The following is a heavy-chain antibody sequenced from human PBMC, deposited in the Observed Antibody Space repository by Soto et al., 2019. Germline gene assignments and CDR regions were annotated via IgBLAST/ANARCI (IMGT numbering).Heavy chain of an antibody. J-gene: IGHJ4*02. CDR1: GFTFSSYA. Sequence: QVQLVESGGGVVQPGRSLRLSCAASGFTFSSYAMHWVRQAPGKGLEWVAVISYDGSNKYYADSVKGRFTISRDNSKNTLYLQMNSLRAEDTAVYYCARGREWELLANFDYRGQGPLVTVSS. CDR2: ISYDGSNK. V-gene: IGHV3-30-3*01. D-gene: IGHD1-26*01. CDR3: ARGREWELLANFDY.